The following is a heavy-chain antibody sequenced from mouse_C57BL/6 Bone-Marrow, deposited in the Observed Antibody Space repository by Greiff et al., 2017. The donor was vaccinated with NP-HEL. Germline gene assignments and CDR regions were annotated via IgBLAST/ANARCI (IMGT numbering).Heavy chain of an antibody. CDR3: TRRGYYGRDFDY. CDR2: IDPETGGT. D-gene: IGHD1-1*01. J-gene: IGHJ2*01. CDR1: GYTFTDYE. Sequence: VQLQESGAELVRPGASVTLSCKASGYTFTDYEMHWVKQTPVHGLEWIGAIDPETGGTAYNQKFKGKAILTADKSSSTAYMERRSLTSEDSAVYYCTRRGYYGRDFDYWGQGTTLTVSS. V-gene: IGHV1-15*01.